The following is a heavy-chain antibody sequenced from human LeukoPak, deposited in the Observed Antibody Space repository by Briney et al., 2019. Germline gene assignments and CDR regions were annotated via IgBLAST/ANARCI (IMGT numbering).Heavy chain of an antibody. CDR2: ITPKSGDT. CDR3: ARVRLADERAWAY. J-gene: IGHJ4*02. Sequence: GASVKVSCKASGYTFSDFYIHWVRHAPRQGLEYVGWITPKSGDTYSPQRFQGRVTMTRDASISTAYMELSSLRSDDTAVYFCARVRLADERAWAYWGQGTLVTVSS. CDR1: GYTFSDFY. D-gene: IGHD3-3*02. V-gene: IGHV1-2*02.